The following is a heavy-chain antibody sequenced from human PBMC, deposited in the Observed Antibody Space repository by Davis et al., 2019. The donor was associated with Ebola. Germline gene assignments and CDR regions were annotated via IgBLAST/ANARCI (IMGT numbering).Heavy chain of an antibody. CDR1: GFTFTNAW. J-gene: IGHJ6*02. CDR2: ISSSSSYI. D-gene: IGHD2-2*02. V-gene: IGHV3-21*01. Sequence: GGSLRLSCAASGFTFTNAWMNWVRQAPGKGLEWVSSISSSSSYIYYADSVKGRFTISRDSAKNSLYLQMNSLRAEDTAVYYCARDLYLGSWNYYGMDVWGQGTTVTVSS. CDR3: ARDLYLGSWNYYGMDV.